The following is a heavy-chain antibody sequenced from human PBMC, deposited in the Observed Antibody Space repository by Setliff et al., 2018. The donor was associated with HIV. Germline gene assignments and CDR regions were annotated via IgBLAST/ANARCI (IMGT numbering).Heavy chain of an antibody. D-gene: IGHD2-15*01. CDR2: MNPDSGNT. CDR3: ARTRSGGSSVYYYYYMDV. V-gene: IGHV1-8*01. J-gene: IGHJ6*03. CDR1: GYTSTCYD. Sequence: ASVKVSCKASGYTSTCYDINWVRQATGQGLEWMGWMNPDSGNTGSAQNFQGRLTITWNTSISTAYMELGSLGFDDTAVYFCARTRSGGSSVYYYYYMDVWGQGTAVTVSS.